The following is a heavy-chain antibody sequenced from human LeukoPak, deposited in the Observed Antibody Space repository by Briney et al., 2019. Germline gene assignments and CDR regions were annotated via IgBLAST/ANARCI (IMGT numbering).Heavy chain of an antibody. Sequence: SETLSLTCTVSGGSISSYYWSWIRQPPGKGLEWIGYIYYSGSTNYNPSLKSRVTISADTSKNQFSLKLSSVTAADTAVYYCARDRGRGYCSSTACYEGGYYFDYWGQGTLVTVSS. CDR1: GGSISSYY. D-gene: IGHD2-2*01. CDR2: IYYSGST. J-gene: IGHJ4*02. CDR3: ARDRGRGYCSSTACYEGGYYFDY. V-gene: IGHV4-59*01.